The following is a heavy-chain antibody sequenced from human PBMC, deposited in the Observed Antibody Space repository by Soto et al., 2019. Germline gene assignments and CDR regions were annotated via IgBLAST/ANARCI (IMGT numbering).Heavy chain of an antibody. V-gene: IGHV1-18*01. CDR1: GYTFSKYG. CDR3: ARDWSGEMRTVADS. Sequence: QVELVQSGAEVKKPGASVKVSCKASGYTFSKYGISWLRQAPGQGLEWVGWGSNYLDNINRKYAQKFQGRVSMTMDTSANTDYMELTSMTSDDKATYYCARDWSGEMRTVADSWGPGPLVTVSS. D-gene: IGHD1-26*01. CDR2: GSNYLDNI. J-gene: IGHJ4*02.